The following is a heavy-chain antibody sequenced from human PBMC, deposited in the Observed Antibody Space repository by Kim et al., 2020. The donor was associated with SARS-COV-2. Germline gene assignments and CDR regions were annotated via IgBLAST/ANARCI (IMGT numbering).Heavy chain of an antibody. Sequence: GGSLRLSCAASGFTFNDYYMSWIRQAPGKGLEWVSYISSRGSSIYYADSVKGRFTISRDNARSSLNLQMSSLRAEDTAVYYCAKHHDSSSLGSGMDVWGQGTTVTVSS. D-gene: IGHD6-13*01. CDR2: ISSRGSSI. J-gene: IGHJ6*02. CDR3: AKHHDSSSLGSGMDV. V-gene: IGHV3-11*01. CDR1: GFTFNDYY.